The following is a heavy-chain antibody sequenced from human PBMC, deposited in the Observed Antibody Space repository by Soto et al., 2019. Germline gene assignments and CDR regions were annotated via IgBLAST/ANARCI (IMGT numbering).Heavy chain of an antibody. V-gene: IGHV4-31*11. CDR3: ARYYFDSSGYSNWFDP. J-gene: IGHJ5*02. Sequence: SETLSLTCAVSGGSITSGAYYWTWIRQHPGKGLEWIAYIHYSGRTYYNPSLKSRVTISVDTSNNQFSLKLSSVTAADTAVYYCARYYFDSSGYSNWFDPWGQGTLVTVS. CDR2: IHYSGRT. D-gene: IGHD3-22*01. CDR1: GGSITSGAYY.